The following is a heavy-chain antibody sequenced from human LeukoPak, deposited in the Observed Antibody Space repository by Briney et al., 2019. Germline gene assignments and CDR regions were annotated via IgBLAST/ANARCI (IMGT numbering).Heavy chain of an antibody. D-gene: IGHD3/OR15-3a*01. CDR3: AREQLDLYYFDY. V-gene: IGHV3-23*01. CDR2: ISGSGGST. CDR1: GFTSSSYA. Sequence: GGSLRLSCAASGFTSSSYAMSWVRQAPGKGLEWVSAISGSGGSTYYADSVKGRFTISRDNSKNTLYLQMNSLRAEDTAVYYCAREQLDLYYFDYWGQGTLVTVSS. J-gene: IGHJ4*02.